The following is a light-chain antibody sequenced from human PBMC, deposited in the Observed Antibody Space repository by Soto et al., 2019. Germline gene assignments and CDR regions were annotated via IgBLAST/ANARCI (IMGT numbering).Light chain of an antibody. CDR3: QQYGRSPPGFT. Sequence: EIVLTQSPGPLSLSPGERASLSCRASQTISSNYLAWYQQKPGQAPRLLIYGTSFRATGIPDRFSGSGSGTDFTLTISRLEPEDFAVYYCQQYGRSPPGFTFGPGTKVDLK. CDR1: QTISSNY. J-gene: IGKJ3*01. CDR2: GTS. V-gene: IGKV3-20*01.